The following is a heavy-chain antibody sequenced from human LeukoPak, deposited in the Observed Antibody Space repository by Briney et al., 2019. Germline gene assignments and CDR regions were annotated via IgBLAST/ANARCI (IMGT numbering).Heavy chain of an antibody. D-gene: IGHD2-2*01. V-gene: IGHV1-8*02. CDR2: MNPNSGNT. CDR1: GYTFTGYY. Sequence: ASVKVSCKASGYTFTGYYMHWVRQATGQGLEWMGWMNPNSGNTGYAQKFQGRVTMTRNTSISTAYMELSSLRSEDTAVYYCAVIGYCSSTSCYGQRMDVWGQGTTVTVSS. CDR3: AVIGYCSSTSCYGQRMDV. J-gene: IGHJ6*02.